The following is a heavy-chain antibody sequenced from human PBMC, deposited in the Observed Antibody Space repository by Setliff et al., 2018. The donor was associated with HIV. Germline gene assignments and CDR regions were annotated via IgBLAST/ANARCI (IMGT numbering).Heavy chain of an antibody. CDR2: IEYDGSNE. D-gene: IGHD3-9*01. CDR1: GFTFSSYH. V-gene: IGHV3-30*04. Sequence: GGSLRLSCVASGFTFSSYHMHWVRQAPGKGLEWVAAIEYDGSNEYYADSVKGRFTISRDSAKNSLYLQMNSLRAEDTAVYYCAIGLLTGEIDYWGQGTLVTVSS. J-gene: IGHJ4*02. CDR3: AIGLLTGEIDY.